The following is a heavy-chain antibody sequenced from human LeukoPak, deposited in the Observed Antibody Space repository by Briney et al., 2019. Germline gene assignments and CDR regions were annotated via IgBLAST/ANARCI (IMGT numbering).Heavy chain of an antibody. D-gene: IGHD2-8*01. CDR1: GYTFTSYG. CDR3: ARSAGHCSNGICFTDYYMDV. Sequence: ASVKVSCKASGYTFTSYGISWVRQAPGQGLEWMGWISAYNGNTNYAQKLQGRVTMTTDTSVSTAYMDLSSVTSDDSAVYFCARSAGHCSNGICFTDYYMDVWGRGTTVTVSS. CDR2: ISAYNGNT. V-gene: IGHV1-18*01. J-gene: IGHJ6*03.